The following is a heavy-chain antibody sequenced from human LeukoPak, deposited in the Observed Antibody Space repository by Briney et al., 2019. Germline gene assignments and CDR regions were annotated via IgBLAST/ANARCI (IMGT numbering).Heavy chain of an antibody. CDR1: GFAFISTS. CDR2: SSTVTGNI. J-gene: IGHJ4*02. V-gene: IGHV3-48*01. CDR3: ARDRGYSTFDY. D-gene: IGHD4-23*01. Sequence: GGSLRLSCAASGFAFISTSIHWVRQAPGKGLEWLSYSSTVTGNIYYADSVKGRFTISRDNSKNTLYLQMNSLRVDDTAVYYCARDRGYSTFDYWGQGTLVTVSS.